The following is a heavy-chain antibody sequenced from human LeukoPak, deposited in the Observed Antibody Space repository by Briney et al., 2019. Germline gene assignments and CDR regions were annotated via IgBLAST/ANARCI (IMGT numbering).Heavy chain of an antibody. D-gene: IGHD1-1*01. J-gene: IGHJ4*02. CDR1: GFTFTSSA. V-gene: IGHV1-58*01. CDR3: AALLDPGPRLIDY. CDR2: IVVGSGNT. Sequence: SVKVSCKASGFTFTSSAVQWVRQARGQRLEWIRWIVVGSGNTNYAQKFQERVTITRDMSTSTAYMELSSLRSEDTAVYYCAALLDPGPRLIDYWGQGTLVTVSS.